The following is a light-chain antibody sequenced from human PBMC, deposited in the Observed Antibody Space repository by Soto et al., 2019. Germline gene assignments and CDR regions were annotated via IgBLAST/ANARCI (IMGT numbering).Light chain of an antibody. CDR1: QSFSSN. Sequence: EIVMTQSPATLSVSPGERATLSCRASQSFSSNLGWYQQKPGQAPRLLIYSASTRATGIPARFSGSGSGTEFTLTISSLQSEDFAVYYCQQYNDWPPTFGQGTKVEIK. CDR2: SAS. V-gene: IGKV3-15*01. CDR3: QQYNDWPPT. J-gene: IGKJ1*01.